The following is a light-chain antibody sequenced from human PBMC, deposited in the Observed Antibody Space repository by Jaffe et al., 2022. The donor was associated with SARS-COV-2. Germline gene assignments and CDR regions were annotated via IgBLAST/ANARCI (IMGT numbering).Light chain of an antibody. J-gene: IGLJ2*01. CDR3: QSYDADYVV. CDR1: SGSIGDNF. V-gene: IGLV6-57*02. Sequence: NLLLTQPHSVSESPGKTVTISCTASSGSIGDNFVQWYQQRPGSAPTTVIYEDDHRPSGVPDRFSGSIDRSSNSASLTISGLKTEDEADYYCQSYDADYVVFGGGTKLTVL. CDR2: EDD.